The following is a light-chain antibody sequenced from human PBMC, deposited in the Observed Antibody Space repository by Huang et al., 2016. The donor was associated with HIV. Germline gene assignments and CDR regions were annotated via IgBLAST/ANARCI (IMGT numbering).Light chain of an antibody. J-gene: IGKJ1*01. CDR3: MQGTHWPPA. Sequence: VLMTQSPLSLTVTLGQPASISCRSSESLVYRDGNTFLNWFHQRPGQSPRRLIYKVSQRDPGVPDRFSGSGSGSDFTLQISRVEAEDVGSYYCMQGTHWPPAFGQGTKVEIK. V-gene: IGKV2-30*01. CDR1: ESLVYRDGNTF. CDR2: KVS.